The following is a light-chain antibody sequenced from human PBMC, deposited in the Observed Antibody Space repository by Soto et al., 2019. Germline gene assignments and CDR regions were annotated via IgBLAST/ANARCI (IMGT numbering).Light chain of an antibody. CDR3: QQYNSYQIT. Sequence: DIQMTQSPSTLSGSVGDSVTITCRASQTISSWLAWYQQKKGKAPKILIYKASTLKSGVPSRFRGSGSGTEFTLTISRLQPDDFSTYYCQQYNSYQITFGQGTRLEIK. J-gene: IGKJ5*01. CDR2: KAS. CDR1: QTISSW. V-gene: IGKV1-5*03.